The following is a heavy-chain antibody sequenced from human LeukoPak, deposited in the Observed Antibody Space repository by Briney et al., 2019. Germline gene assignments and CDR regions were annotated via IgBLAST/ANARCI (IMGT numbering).Heavy chain of an antibody. CDR2: ISWNSGSI. D-gene: IGHD6-25*01. CDR1: GFTFDDYA. J-gene: IGHJ4*02. CDR3: AKDGGSGLDY. Sequence: GRSLRLSXAASGFTFDDYAMHWVRQAPGKGLEWVSGISWNSGSIGYADSVKGRFTISRDNAKNSLYLQMNSLRAEDMASYYCAKDGGSGLDYWGQGTLVTVSS. V-gene: IGHV3-9*03.